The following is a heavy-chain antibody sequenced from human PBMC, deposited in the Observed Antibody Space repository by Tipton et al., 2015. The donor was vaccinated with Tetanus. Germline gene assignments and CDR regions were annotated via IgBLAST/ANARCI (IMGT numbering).Heavy chain of an antibody. CDR1: GGSINPYY. J-gene: IGHJ4*02. CDR2: AYYSGSA. V-gene: IGHV4-59*01. D-gene: IGHD3-22*01. CDR3: AREVVNSGYYSSKYYFDY. Sequence: TLSLTCSVSGGSINPYYWSWIRQPPGKGLEWIGHAYYSGSANYNPSLKSRITISVDTSSDQFSLRLTSVTAADTAIYYCAREVVNSGYYSSKYYFDYWGQGTLVTASS.